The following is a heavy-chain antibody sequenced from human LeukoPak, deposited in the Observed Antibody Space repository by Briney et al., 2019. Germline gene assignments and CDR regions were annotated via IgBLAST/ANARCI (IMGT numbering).Heavy chain of an antibody. V-gene: IGHV3-74*03. CDR1: GFIFSSYW. J-gene: IGHJ4*02. D-gene: IGHD5-12*01. CDR2: INTDGSTT. CDR3: ARGTSGYNYGYLDY. Sequence: PGGSLRLSCAASGFIFSSYWMHWGRQGPGKGPVWVSRINTDGSTTTYAASVKGRFTISRDNAKNTLYLQMNSLRAEDTAVYYCARGTSGYNYGYLDYWGQGTLVTVSS.